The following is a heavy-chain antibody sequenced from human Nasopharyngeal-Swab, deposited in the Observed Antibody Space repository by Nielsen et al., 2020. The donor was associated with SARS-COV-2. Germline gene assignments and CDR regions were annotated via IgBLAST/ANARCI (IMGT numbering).Heavy chain of an antibody. V-gene: IGHV3-23*01. Sequence: GGSLRLSCAASGFTFSSFVMSWVRQAPGKGLEWVSSVSGSGGGTYYGDPVKGRFTLSRDNSKNTLYLQMFSLRAEDTAVYYCARDFLGGDSTNWGQGTLVTVSS. CDR1: GFTFSSFV. CDR3: ARDFLGGDSTN. CDR2: VSGSGGGT. D-gene: IGHD4-17*01. J-gene: IGHJ1*01.